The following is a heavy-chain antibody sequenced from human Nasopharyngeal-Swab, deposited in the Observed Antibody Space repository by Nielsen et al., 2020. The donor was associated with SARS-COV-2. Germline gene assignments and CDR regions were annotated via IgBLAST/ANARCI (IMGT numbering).Heavy chain of an antibody. Sequence: GGSLRLSCSASGFPFSRYAISWVRPAPGKGLEWVSIISGSGDTTYYADSVKDRFTISRDNSKNTLYMQTNSLRVEDTAVYYCAKAPYLRGLDVWGQGTTVTVSS. CDR2: ISGSGDTT. CDR3: AKAPYLRGLDV. V-gene: IGHV3-23*01. D-gene: IGHD2-21*01. CDR1: GFPFSRYA. J-gene: IGHJ6*02.